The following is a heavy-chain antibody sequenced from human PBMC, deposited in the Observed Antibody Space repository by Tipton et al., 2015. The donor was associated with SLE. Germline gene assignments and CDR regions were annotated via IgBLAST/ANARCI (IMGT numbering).Heavy chain of an antibody. V-gene: IGHV4-39*01. J-gene: IGHJ4*02. CDR2: IYYSGST. Sequence: TLSLTCTVSGGSISSSSYYWGWIRQPPGKGLEWIGSIYYSGSTYYNPSLKSRVTISVDTSKNQFSLKLSSVTAADTAVYYCARIGEGTGDQGFDFWGQGTLVTVSS. D-gene: IGHD3-10*01. CDR1: GGSISSSSYY. CDR3: ARIGEGTGDQGFDF.